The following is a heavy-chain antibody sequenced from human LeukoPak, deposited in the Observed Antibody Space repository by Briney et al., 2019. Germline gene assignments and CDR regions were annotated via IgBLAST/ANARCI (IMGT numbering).Heavy chain of an antibody. V-gene: IGHV3-74*01. CDR3: ARDSDTIYYDSSGQQRPDAFDI. D-gene: IGHD3-22*01. CDR1: GFTFSSYW. CDR2: INSDGSST. Sequence: GGSLRLSCAASGFTFSSYWMHWVRQAPGKGLVWVSRINSDGSSTSYADSVKGRFTISRDNAKNTLYLQMNSLRAEDTAVYYCARDSDTIYYDSSGQQRPDAFDIWGQGTMVTVSS. J-gene: IGHJ3*02.